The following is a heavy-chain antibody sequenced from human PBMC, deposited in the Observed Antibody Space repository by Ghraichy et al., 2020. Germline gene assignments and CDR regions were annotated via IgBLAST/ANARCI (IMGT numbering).Heavy chain of an antibody. J-gene: IGHJ4*02. CDR3: VRRGLGTAAGLFDY. V-gene: IGHV6-1*01. CDR1: GDSVSNNRVI. CDR2: TYYRSKWYS. D-gene: IGHD6-13*01. Sequence: SQTLSLTCAISGDSVSNNRVIWNWIRQSPSRGLEWLGRTYYRSKWYSDSAASLKGRISINPDTSKNQVSLQLNSVTLEDKAIFHWVRRGLGTAAGLFDYWGQGTLVTVSS.